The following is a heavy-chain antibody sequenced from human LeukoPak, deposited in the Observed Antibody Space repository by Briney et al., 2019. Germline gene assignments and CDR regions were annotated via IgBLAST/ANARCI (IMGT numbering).Heavy chain of an antibody. CDR1: GFTFSSYD. J-gene: IGHJ4*02. D-gene: IGHD3-22*01. V-gene: IGHV3-21*01. Sequence: GGSLRLSCAASGFTFSSYDMNWVRQAPGKGLEWVSSITSSSSYIYYADSVKGRFTISRDNAKNSLYLQMNSLRAEDTAVYYCARDRYDSSGYFVYWRRGTLVTVSS. CDR3: ARDRYDSSGYFVY. CDR2: ITSSSSYI.